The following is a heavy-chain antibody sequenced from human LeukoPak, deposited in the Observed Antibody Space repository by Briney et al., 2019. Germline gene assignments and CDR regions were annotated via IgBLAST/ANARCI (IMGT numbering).Heavy chain of an antibody. CDR1: GFIFRDFY. CDR3: AKLVVPAANAVDS. J-gene: IGHJ4*02. Sequence: GALRLSCGASGFIFRDFYMSWIRQAPGKGLEWIAYIGTSGSRIDYAESVRGRFTASRDNAKNSLFLQMDSLTVEDSALYYCAKLVVPAANAVDSWGQGTLVTVSS. CDR2: IGTSGSRI. D-gene: IGHD2-2*01. V-gene: IGHV3-11*01.